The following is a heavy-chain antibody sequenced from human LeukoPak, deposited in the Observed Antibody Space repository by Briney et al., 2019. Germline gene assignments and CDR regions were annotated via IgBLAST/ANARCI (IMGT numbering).Heavy chain of an antibody. Sequence: PGGSLRLSCAASGFTFSSYSMNCVRQAPGQGLEWVSYISSGSSTIYYADSLKGRFTISRDNAKNSLYMQMNSLRDEDTAVYYCARDRVYSGYDFGYWGQGTLVTVSS. D-gene: IGHD5-12*01. CDR3: ARDRVYSGYDFGY. J-gene: IGHJ4*02. CDR1: GFTFSSYS. CDR2: ISSGSSTI. V-gene: IGHV3-48*02.